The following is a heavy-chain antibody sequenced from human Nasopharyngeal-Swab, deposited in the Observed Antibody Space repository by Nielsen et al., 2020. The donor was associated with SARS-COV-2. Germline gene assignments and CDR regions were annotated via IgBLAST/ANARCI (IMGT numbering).Heavy chain of an antibody. V-gene: IGHV1-69*10. CDR2: IIPILGIA. Sequence: SVKVSCKASGGTFSSYAISWVRQAPGQGLEWMGGIIPILGIANYAQKFQGRVTMTEDTFTDTAYMELSSLRSEDTAVYYCASRLDRYKWNDVNLDAFDIWGQGTMVTVSS. D-gene: IGHD1-20*01. CDR3: ASRLDRYKWNDVNLDAFDI. J-gene: IGHJ3*02. CDR1: GGTFSSYA.